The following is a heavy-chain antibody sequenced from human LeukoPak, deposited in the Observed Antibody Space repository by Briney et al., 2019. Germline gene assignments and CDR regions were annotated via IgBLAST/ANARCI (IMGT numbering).Heavy chain of an antibody. D-gene: IGHD5-18*01. CDR3: AKSAIIQGYYFYYMDV. CDR2: ISWKSDRI. Sequence: GGSLRLSCAASGFTFDDYAMHWVRQAPGKGLEWVSGISWKSDRIGYADSVKGRFTISRDNAKNSLYLQMNSLRAEDTALYYCAKSAIIQGYYFYYMDVWGKGTTVTISS. J-gene: IGHJ6*03. V-gene: IGHV3-9*01. CDR1: GFTFDDYA.